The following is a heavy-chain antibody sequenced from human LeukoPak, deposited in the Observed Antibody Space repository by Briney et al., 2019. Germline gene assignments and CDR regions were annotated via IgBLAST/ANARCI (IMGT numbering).Heavy chain of an antibody. D-gene: IGHD3-3*01. J-gene: IGHJ3*02. CDR2: IYSGGST. V-gene: IGHV3-66*01. Sequence: GGFLRLSCAASGFTVSSNYMSWVRQAPGQGLEWVSVIYSGGSTYYADSVKGRFTISRDNSKNTLYLQMNSLRAEDTAVYYCARAPYGFWSGGTDAFDIWGQGTMVTVSS. CDR3: ARAPYGFWSGGTDAFDI. CDR1: GFTVSSNY.